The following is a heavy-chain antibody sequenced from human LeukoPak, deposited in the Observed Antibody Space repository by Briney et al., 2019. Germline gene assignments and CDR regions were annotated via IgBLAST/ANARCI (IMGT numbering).Heavy chain of an antibody. CDR1: GGSISSGGYY. CDR2: IYYSGST. CDR3: ARGDIREGELSKVGAFDI. V-gene: IGHV4-31*03. D-gene: IGHD3-16*02. Sequence: PSETLSLTCTVSGGSISSGGYYWSWIRQHPGKGLEWIGYIYYSGSTYYNPSLKSRVTISVDTSKNQFSLKLSSVTAADTAVYYCARGDIREGELSKVGAFDIWGQGTMVTVSS. J-gene: IGHJ3*02.